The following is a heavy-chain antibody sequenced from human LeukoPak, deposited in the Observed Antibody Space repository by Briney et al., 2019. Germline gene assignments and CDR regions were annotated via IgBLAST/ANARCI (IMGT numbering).Heavy chain of an antibody. CDR1: GFTFSSYG. Sequence: GRSLRLSCAASGFTFSSYGMHWVRQAPGKGLEWVAVISYDGSIKCYADSVKGRFTISRDNSKNTLYLQMNSLRAEDTAVYYCAKGVAVVVVPAAMDYWGQGTLVTVSS. V-gene: IGHV3-30*18. J-gene: IGHJ4*02. D-gene: IGHD2-2*01. CDR3: AKGVAVVVVPAAMDY. CDR2: ISYDGSIK.